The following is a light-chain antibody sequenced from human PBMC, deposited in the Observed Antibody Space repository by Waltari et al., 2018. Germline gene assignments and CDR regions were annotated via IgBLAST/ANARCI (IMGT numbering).Light chain of an antibody. CDR2: DAS. V-gene: IGKV1-33*01. J-gene: IGKJ2*01. Sequence: DIQLTQSPSSLSASVVDRVTITCQASQDINKYLNSFQQQPGKAPRVLIHDASDLETGVPSRFSGNGSGTDFSLTISSLQPEDIGRYCCQQYYTVPYSFGQGTTLELK. CDR1: QDINKY. CDR3: QQYYTVPYS.